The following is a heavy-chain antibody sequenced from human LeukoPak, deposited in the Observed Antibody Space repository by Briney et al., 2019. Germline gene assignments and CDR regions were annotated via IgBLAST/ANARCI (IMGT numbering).Heavy chain of an antibody. D-gene: IGHD3-3*01. CDR2: ISWNSGSI. J-gene: IGHJ4*02. CDR1: GFTFDDYA. V-gene: IGHV3-9*01. Sequence: GRSLRLSCAASGFTFDDYAMHWVRQAPGKGLEWVSGISWNSGSIGYADSVKGRFTISRDNAKNSLYLQMNSLRAEDTAVYYCARGGRGNYDFWSGYYFWGQGTLVTVSS. CDR3: ARGGRGNYDFWSGYYF.